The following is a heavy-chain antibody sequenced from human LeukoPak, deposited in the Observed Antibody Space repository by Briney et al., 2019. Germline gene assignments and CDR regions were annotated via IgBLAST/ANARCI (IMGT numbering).Heavy chain of an antibody. D-gene: IGHD4-17*01. V-gene: IGHV1-69*04. CDR2: IVPIVEIT. J-gene: IGHJ5*02. CDR1: GDTFNNDD. CDR3: ARGNYGDPNWFDP. Sequence: SVKVSCKASGDTFNNDDTTWVRQAPGRGLEWMGRIVPIVEITNYAESFQGRVTITADKSTNTFYMQLASLMSSDTAIYFCARGNYGDPNWFDPWGQGTLVTVSS.